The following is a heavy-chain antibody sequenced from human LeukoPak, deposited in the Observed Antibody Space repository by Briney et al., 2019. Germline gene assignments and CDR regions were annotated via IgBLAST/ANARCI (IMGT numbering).Heavy chain of an antibody. CDR1: GFTFSSYG. CDR2: ISGTGSST. V-gene: IGHV3-23*01. D-gene: IGHD1-14*01. J-gene: IGHJ4*02. Sequence: GSLRLSCARSGFTFSSYGMSLVRQAPGKGLEWVSGISGTGSSTYYADSVKGRFTISRDNSKNTLYLQMNSLRGEDTAVYYCTSISGFMKGRFDNWGQGTLVTVSS. CDR3: TSISGFMKGRFDN.